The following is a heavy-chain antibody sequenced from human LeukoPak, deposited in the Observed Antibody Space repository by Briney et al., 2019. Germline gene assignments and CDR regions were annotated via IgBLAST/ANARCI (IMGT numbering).Heavy chain of an antibody. CDR2: IKEDGSEK. CDR3: ATHGYSELRYFDWSTNE. V-gene: IGHV3-7*01. CDR1: GFNFNDAW. D-gene: IGHD3-9*01. J-gene: IGHJ4*02. Sequence: GGSLRLSCATSGFNFNDAWMSWVRQAPGKGLEWVANIKEDGSEKYYVDSVKGRFTISRDNAKKSLYLQMDSLRAEDTAVYYCATHGYSELRYFDWSTNEWGQGTLVTVSS.